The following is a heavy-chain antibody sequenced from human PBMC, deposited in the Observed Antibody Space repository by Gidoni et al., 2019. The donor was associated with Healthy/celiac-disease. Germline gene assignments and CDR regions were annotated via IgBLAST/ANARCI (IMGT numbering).Heavy chain of an antibody. V-gene: IGHV4-59*01. CDR3: ARDGGYCSGGSCYGGDWFDP. CDR1: GGSISSYY. Sequence: QVQLQESGPGLVKPSETLSLTCTVSGGSISSYYWSWIRQPPGKGLEWSGYIYDSGSTNYNPSLKSRVTISVDTSKNQFSLKLSSVTAADTSVYYCARDGGYCSGGSCYGGDWFDPWGQGTLVTVSS. J-gene: IGHJ5*02. D-gene: IGHD2-15*01. CDR2: IYDSGST.